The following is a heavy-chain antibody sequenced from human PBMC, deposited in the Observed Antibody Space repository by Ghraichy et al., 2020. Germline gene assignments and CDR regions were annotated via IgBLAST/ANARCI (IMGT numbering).Heavy chain of an antibody. V-gene: IGHV3-30-3*01. D-gene: IGHD1-26*01. CDR1: GFTFSSYA. CDR2: ISYDGSNK. CDR3: ARDHSPGGYYYYMDV. Sequence: GGSLRLSCAASGFTFSSYAMHWVRQAPGKGLEWVAVISYDGSNKYYADSVKGRFTISRDNSKNTLYLQMNSLRAEDTAVYYCARDHSPGGYYYYMDVWGKGTTVTVSS. J-gene: IGHJ6*03.